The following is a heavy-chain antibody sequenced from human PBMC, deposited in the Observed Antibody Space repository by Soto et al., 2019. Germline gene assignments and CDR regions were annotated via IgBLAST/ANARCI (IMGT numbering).Heavy chain of an antibody. CDR2: INAGNGNT. V-gene: IGHV1-3*01. Sequence: ASVKVSCKASGYTFTGYAMHWVRQAPGQRLEWMGWINAGNGNTKYSQKFQGRVTITRDTSASTAYMELSSLRSEDTAVYYCARAPPFFYDSSGYYYSWGQGTLVTVSS. J-gene: IGHJ4*02. CDR3: ARAPPFFYDSSGYYYS. CDR1: GYTFTGYA. D-gene: IGHD3-22*01.